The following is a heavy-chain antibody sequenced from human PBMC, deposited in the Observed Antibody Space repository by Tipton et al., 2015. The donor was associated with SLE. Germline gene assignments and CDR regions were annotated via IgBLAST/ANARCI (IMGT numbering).Heavy chain of an antibody. CDR2: ISGSGGYT. V-gene: IGHV3-23*01. CDR1: GFTFSNYA. J-gene: IGHJ3*01. Sequence: AVSGFTFSNYAMTWVRQAPGKGLEWVSTISGSGGYTYYADSLKGRFTISRDNSKKTLYLQMSSLRAEDTAVYYCAYCSGGSCYSDAFDFWGQGTVVTVSS. CDR3: AYCSGGSCYSDAFDF. D-gene: IGHD2-15*01.